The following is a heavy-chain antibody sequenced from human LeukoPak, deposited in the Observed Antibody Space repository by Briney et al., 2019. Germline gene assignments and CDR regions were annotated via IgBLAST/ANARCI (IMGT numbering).Heavy chain of an antibody. J-gene: IGHJ4*02. Sequence: PGGSLRLSCAAIGFTFAEDTMPWAGQAPGEGLEWVSLISWNGARIHYGDSVKGRFTISRDNSKNSLYLQMNSLRTEDTALYYCVKDLVAASENVRGWYPMDYWGQGTLVTVSS. V-gene: IGHV3-43*01. CDR2: ISWNGARI. CDR1: GFTFAEDT. D-gene: IGHD6-19*01. CDR3: VKDLVAASENVRGWYPMDY.